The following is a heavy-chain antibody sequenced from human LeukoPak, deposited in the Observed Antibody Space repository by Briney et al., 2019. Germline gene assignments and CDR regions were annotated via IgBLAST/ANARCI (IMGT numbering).Heavy chain of an antibody. Sequence: KPSETLSLTCTVSGGSISGTDLSWGWIRQLPGKGLEWIGNIHSTGNSFCNPSLKSRVTISIDTSKNQFSLKLSSVTAADTAVYYCEKDSHLDVWGHGTTVTVSS. D-gene: IGHD2-15*01. CDR3: EKDSHLDV. V-gene: IGHV4-39*01. J-gene: IGHJ6*02. CDR2: IHSTGNS. CDR1: GGSISGTDLS.